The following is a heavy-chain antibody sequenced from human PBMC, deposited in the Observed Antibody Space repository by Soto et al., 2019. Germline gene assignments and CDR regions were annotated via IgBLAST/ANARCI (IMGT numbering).Heavy chain of an antibody. CDR2: INSDGSST. D-gene: IGHD3-3*01. CDR3: ARWGGSTNYYYYGMDV. V-gene: IGHV3-74*01. J-gene: IGHJ6*02. CDR1: GFTFSSYW. Sequence: PGGSLRLSCAASGFTFSSYWMHWVRQAPGKGLGWVSRINSDGSSTSYADSVKRRFTISRDNAKNTLYLHMNSLRAEATAVYYCARWGGSTNYYYYGMDVWGQGTTVTVSS.